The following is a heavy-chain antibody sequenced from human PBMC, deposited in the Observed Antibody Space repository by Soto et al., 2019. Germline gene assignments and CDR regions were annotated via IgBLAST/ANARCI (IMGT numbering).Heavy chain of an antibody. CDR1: GYTFTSYY. V-gene: IGHV1-46*01. CDR2: INPSGGST. D-gene: IGHD3-9*01. J-gene: IGHJ6*02. Sequence: ASVKVSCKASGYTFTSYYMHWVRQAPGQGLEWMGIINPSGGSTSYAQKFQGRVTMTRDTSTSTVYMELSSLRSEDTAVYYCAREDDDILTGYYTTPHYYGMDVWGQGTTVTVSS. CDR3: AREDDDILTGYYTTPHYYGMDV.